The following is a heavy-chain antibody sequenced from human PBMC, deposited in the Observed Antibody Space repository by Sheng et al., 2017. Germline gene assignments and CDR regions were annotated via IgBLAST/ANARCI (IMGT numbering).Heavy chain of an antibody. J-gene: IGHJ4*02. CDR2: STLPLRA. CDR3: AREGVARGSPAY. V-gene: IGHV1-46*01. D-gene: IGHD3-16*01. CDR1: GYTFTSYH. Sequence: QVQLVQSGAEVKKPGASVRVSCGTYGYTFTSYHVHWCDRPQDKGLSGWELSTLPLRAQPTHRFSRAESPLPGXRPRAPFIMELRSLRFEDTAVYYCAREGVARGSPAYWGQGTLVIVSS.